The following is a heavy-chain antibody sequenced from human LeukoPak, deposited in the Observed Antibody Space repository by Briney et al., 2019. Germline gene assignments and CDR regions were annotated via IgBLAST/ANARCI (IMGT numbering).Heavy chain of an antibody. CDR3: ARDKGAAAMRWFDP. Sequence: GGSLRLSCAASGFTFSSYSMNWVRQAPGKGLEWVSYISSSSSTIYYADSVKGRFTISRDNAKNSLYLQMNSLRAEDTAVYYCARDKGAAAMRWFDPWGQGTLATVSS. D-gene: IGHD2-2*01. CDR2: ISSSSSTI. V-gene: IGHV3-48*01. CDR1: GFTFSSYS. J-gene: IGHJ5*02.